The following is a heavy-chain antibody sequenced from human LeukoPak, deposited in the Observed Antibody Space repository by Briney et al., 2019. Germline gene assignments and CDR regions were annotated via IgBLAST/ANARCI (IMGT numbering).Heavy chain of an antibody. Sequence: GSSVKVSCKASGGTFSSYAISWVRQAPGQGLEWMGWISAYNGNTNYAQKLQGRVTMTTDTSTSTAYMELRSLRSDDTAVYYCARVPLPYYYMDVWGKGTTVTVSS. CDR2: ISAYNGNT. J-gene: IGHJ6*03. V-gene: IGHV1-18*01. CDR1: GGTFSSYA. CDR3: ARVPLPYYYMDV.